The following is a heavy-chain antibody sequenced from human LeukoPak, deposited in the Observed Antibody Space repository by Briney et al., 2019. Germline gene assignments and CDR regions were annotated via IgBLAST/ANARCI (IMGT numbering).Heavy chain of an antibody. CDR1: GASISSGDYL. Sequence: PSETLSLTCTVSGASISSGDYLWSWIRQPPGMGLEWIGNIYYSGSTNYNASLKSRVTISIDSSKNQFSLKLSSVTAADTAVYYCARLGARKGIVVVPAAPFGYWGQGTLVTVSS. D-gene: IGHD2-2*01. CDR3: ARLGARKGIVVVPAAPFGY. CDR2: IYYSGST. J-gene: IGHJ4*02. V-gene: IGHV4-30-4*01.